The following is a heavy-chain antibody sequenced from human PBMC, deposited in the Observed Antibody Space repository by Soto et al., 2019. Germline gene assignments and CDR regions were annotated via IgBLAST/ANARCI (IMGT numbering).Heavy chain of an antibody. CDR2: IIPIFGTA. J-gene: IGHJ6*02. CDR3: ARVSLDTAMVKIRPKPDYYYYGMDV. V-gene: IGHV1-69*13. Sequence: SVKVSCKASGGTFSSYAISWVRQAPGQGLEWMGGIIPIFGTANYAQKFQGRVTITADESTSTAYMELSSLRSEDTAVYYCARVSLDTAMVKIRPKPDYYYYGMDVWGQGTTVTVSS. D-gene: IGHD5-18*01. CDR1: GGTFSSYA.